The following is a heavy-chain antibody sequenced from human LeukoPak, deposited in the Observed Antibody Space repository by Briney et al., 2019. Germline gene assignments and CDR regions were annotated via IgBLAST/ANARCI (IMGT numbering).Heavy chain of an antibody. CDR1: GYSFTGHY. D-gene: IGHD6-19*01. V-gene: IGHV1-2*02. J-gene: IGHJ4*02. CDR3: ARDRATSSDWFGRDDFDY. CDR2: IDPKNDDT. Sequence: GASVKVSCKASGYSFTGHYVHWVRQAPGQGLEWMGWIDPKNDDTNIAQKFRGRDTMTRDTSNNTVYMDLSALISDDTAVYYCARDRATSSDWFGRDDFDYWGQGTLVTVSS.